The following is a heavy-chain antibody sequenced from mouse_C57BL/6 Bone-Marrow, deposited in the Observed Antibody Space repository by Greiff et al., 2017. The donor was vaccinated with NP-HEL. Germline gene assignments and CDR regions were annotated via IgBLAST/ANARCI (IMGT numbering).Heavy chain of an antibody. CDR2: IDPSDSYT. CDR1: GYTFTSYW. D-gene: IGHD1-1*01. J-gene: IGHJ3*01. V-gene: IGHV1-69*01. Sequence: QVQLKQSGAELVMPGASVKLSCKASGYTFTSYWMHWVKQRPGQGLEWIGEIDPSDSYTNYNPQFKGKSTLTVDKSSSTAYMQLSSLTSEDSAVYYCAREGYYYGSSAWFAYWGQGTLVTVSA. CDR3: AREGYYYGSSAWFAY.